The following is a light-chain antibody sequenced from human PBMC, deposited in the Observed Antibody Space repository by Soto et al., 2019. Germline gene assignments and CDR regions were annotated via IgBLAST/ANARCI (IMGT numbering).Light chain of an antibody. J-gene: IGKJ1*01. CDR3: QASDRTPPWT. CDR2: ATS. Sequence: DIQMTQSPSSLSSSVGDRVTITCRASLSISKYLSWFQQKPGKAPKLLIYATSSLESGGPSRFSGSGSGPDFAPTIRFLRPENFASSYCQASDRTPPWTFGQGTKVRIK. V-gene: IGKV1-39*01. CDR1: LSISKY.